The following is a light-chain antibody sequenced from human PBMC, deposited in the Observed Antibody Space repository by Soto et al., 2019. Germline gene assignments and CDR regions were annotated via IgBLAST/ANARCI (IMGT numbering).Light chain of an antibody. V-gene: IGKV1-27*01. CDR3: QKYNSAPWT. Sequence: DIGMTQSPSSLSASVGDRVTITCRASQGISNYLAWYQQQPGKVTKLLIYVASTLQSGVLSRFSGSGSGTDFTLTISSLQPEDVATYYCQKYNSAPWTFGQGTKVEIK. CDR2: VAS. J-gene: IGKJ1*01. CDR1: QGISNY.